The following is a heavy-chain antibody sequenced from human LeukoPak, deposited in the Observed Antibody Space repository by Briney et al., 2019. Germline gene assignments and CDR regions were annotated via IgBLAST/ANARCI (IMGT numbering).Heavy chain of an antibody. V-gene: IGHV3-23*01. CDR3: AKDVGYYYDSSGYEGAFDI. J-gene: IGHJ3*02. D-gene: IGHD3-22*01. CDR1: GFTFSSYA. CDR2: ISGSGGST. Sequence: GGSLRLSCAASGFTFSSYAMSWVRQAPGKGLEWVSAISGSGGSTYYADSVKGRFTISRDNSKNTLYLQMNSLRAEDTTVYYCAKDVGYYYDSSGYEGAFDIWGQGTMVTVSS.